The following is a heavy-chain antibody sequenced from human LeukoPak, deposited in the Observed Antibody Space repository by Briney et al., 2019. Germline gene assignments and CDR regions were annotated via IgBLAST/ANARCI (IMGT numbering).Heavy chain of an antibody. J-gene: IGHJ4*02. D-gene: IGHD4/OR15-4a*01. V-gene: IGHV1-8*03. CDR1: GYTFTSND. Sequence: ASVKVSCKASGYTFTSNDINWVRQATGQGPEWMGWMNPNSGNTGYAPKFQGRVTFTRNTSISTAYMELSSLRSEDTAVYYCAKHLLTTFDYWGQGTLVTVSS. CDR2: MNPNSGNT. CDR3: AKHLLTTFDY.